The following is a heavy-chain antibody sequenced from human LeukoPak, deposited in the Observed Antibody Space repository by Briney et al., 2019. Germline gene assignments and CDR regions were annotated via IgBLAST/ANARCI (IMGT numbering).Heavy chain of an antibody. J-gene: IGHJ5*02. D-gene: IGHD3-10*01. V-gene: IGHV3-21*04. CDR2: ISSSSSYI. CDR3: VGGNSGSYFNFIGWFDP. CDR1: GFTFSSYS. Sequence: GGSLRLSCAASGFTFSSYSMNWVRQAPGKGLEWVSSISSSSSYIYYADSVKGRFTISRDNSKNTLYLQMNSLRAEDTAVYYCVGGNSGSYFNFIGWFDPWGQGTLVTVSS.